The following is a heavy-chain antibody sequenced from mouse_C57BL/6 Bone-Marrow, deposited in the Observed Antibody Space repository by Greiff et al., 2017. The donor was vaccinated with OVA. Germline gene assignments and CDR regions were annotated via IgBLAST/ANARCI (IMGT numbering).Heavy chain of an antibody. Sequence: VKLVESGPGLVQPSQSLSITCTVSGFSLTSYGVHWVRQSPGKGLEWLGVIWRGGSTDYNAAFMSRLSITKDNSKSQVFFKMNSLQADDTAIYYCAKWGSSYWYFDVWGTGTTVTVSS. V-gene: IGHV2-5*01. D-gene: IGHD1-1*01. CDR3: AKWGSSYWYFDV. J-gene: IGHJ1*03. CDR2: IWRGGST. CDR1: GFSLTSYG.